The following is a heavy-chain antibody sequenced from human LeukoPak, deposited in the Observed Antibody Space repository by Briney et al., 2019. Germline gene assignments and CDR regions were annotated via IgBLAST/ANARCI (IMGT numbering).Heavy chain of an antibody. Sequence: GGSLRLSCAASGFTLSSYAMSWVRQAPGKGLEWVSAISGSGGSTYYADSVKGRFTISRDNSKNTLYLQMNSLRAEDTAVYYCAKDSLPYSSSSLSVFDYWGQGTLVTVSS. CDR3: AKDSLPYSSSSLSVFDY. V-gene: IGHV3-23*01. CDR1: GFTLSSYA. D-gene: IGHD6-6*01. J-gene: IGHJ4*02. CDR2: ISGSGGST.